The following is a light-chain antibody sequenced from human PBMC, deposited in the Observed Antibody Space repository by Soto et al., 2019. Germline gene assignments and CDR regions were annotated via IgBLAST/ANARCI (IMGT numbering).Light chain of an antibody. V-gene: IGKV1-8*01. Sequence: AIRMTHSPSSLSASTGDIVTITFRSSQGIISYLAWYQQKPGKAPKLLIYAASTLQSGVPSRFSGSGSGTDFTLTISCLQSEDFATYYCQKYYSYPLNFGGGTKVDIK. CDR3: QKYYSYPLN. CDR1: QGIISY. CDR2: AAS. J-gene: IGKJ4*01.